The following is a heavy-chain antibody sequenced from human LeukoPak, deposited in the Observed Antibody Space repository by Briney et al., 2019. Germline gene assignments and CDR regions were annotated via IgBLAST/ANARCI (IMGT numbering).Heavy chain of an antibody. D-gene: IGHD4-17*01. Sequence: SVKVSCKASGGTFSSYAISWVRQAPGQGLEWMGGIIPIFGTANYAQKFQGRVTITADESTSTAYMELSSLRSEDTAVYYCARSPYGDQTSPYYFDYWGQGTLVTVSS. CDR2: IIPIFGTA. CDR3: ARSPYGDQTSPYYFDY. CDR1: GGTFSSYA. V-gene: IGHV1-69*13. J-gene: IGHJ4*02.